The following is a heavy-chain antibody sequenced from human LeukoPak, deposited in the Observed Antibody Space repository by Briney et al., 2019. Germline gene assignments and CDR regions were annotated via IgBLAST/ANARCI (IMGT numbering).Heavy chain of an antibody. CDR1: GFTFSSYG. D-gene: IGHD6-19*01. V-gene: IGHV3-33*06. CDR2: IWYDGSNK. Sequence: PGGSLRLSCAASGFTFSSYGMHWVRQAPGKGLEWVAVIWYDGSNKYYADSVKGRFTISRDNSKNTLYLQMNSLRAEDTAVYYCAKAIRFTYSSGNQDYWGQGTLVTVSS. J-gene: IGHJ4*02. CDR3: AKAIRFTYSSGNQDY.